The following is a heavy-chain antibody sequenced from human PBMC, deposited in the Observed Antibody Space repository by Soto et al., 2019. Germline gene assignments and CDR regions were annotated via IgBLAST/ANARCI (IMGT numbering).Heavy chain of an antibody. CDR1: GYTFTSYG. Sequence: ASVKVSCKASGYTFTSYGISWVRQAPGQGLEWMGWISAYNGNTNYVQKLQGRVTMTTDTSTSTAYMELRSLRSDDTAVYYCARAVWWQSIAAAGTTRLYYYGMDVWGQGTTVTVSS. CDR2: ISAYNGNT. J-gene: IGHJ6*02. V-gene: IGHV1-18*01. CDR3: ARAVWWQSIAAAGTTRLYYYGMDV. D-gene: IGHD6-13*01.